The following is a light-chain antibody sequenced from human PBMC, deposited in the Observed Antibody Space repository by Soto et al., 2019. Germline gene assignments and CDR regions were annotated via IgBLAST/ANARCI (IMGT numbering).Light chain of an antibody. V-gene: IGLV2-14*01. CDR3: AAWDDSLGGVL. CDR1: TSDVGGYIS. CDR2: EVS. Sequence: QSVLTQPASVSGSPGQSVTISCTGTTSDVGGYISVSWYQQHPGKAPKLMIYEVSNRPSGVPDRVSASKSGTSASLAISGLRPEDEADYYCAAWDDSLGGVLFGGGTKLTVL. J-gene: IGLJ3*02.